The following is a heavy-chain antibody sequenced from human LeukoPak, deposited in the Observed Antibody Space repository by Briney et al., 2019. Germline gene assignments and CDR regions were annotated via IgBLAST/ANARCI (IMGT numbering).Heavy chain of an antibody. CDR3: ARRAEYYMDV. CDR2: IHYTGST. J-gene: IGHJ6*03. V-gene: IGHV4-39*01. Sequence: SETLSLTCTVSGGSISSGSYYWGWIRQPPGKGLEWIGSIHYTGSTYYKPSLKSRVTISVDASKNQISLKLSSVTAADTAVYYCARRAEYYMDVWGKGTTVTVSS. CDR1: GGSISSGSYY.